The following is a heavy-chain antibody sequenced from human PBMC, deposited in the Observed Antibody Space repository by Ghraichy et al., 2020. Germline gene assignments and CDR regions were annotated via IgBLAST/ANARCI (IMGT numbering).Heavy chain of an antibody. J-gene: IGHJ3*02. V-gene: IGHV4-59*02. Sequence: SQTLSLTCTVSGDSVSNYYWSWVRQPPGQGLEWIAYIYNNVRTNYNPSLKSRVTISVDTSKNQFSLKLSSVTAADTAIYYCARLGGIAVSGPPPAFDIWGQGTMVTVSS. CDR1: GDSVSNYY. CDR3: ARLGGIAVSGPPPAFDI. D-gene: IGHD6-19*01. CDR2: IYNNVRT.